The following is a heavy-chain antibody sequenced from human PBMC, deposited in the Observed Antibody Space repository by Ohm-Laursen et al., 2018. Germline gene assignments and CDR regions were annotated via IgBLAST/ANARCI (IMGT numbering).Heavy chain of an antibody. CDR3: ARDLAPNAGAFFPIRHYPYGMDV. V-gene: IGHV1-2*02. CDR1: GYTFTGYY. Sequence: GASVKVSCKASGYTFTGYYMHWVRQAPGQGLEWLGWINPSGGGTNYAQTYQGRVSMTSDPSINTAYMDLDRLRSDDAAVYYCARDLAPNAGAFFPIRHYPYGMDVWGQGTTVTVSS. CDR2: INPSGGGT. J-gene: IGHJ6*02. D-gene: IGHD2-2*01.